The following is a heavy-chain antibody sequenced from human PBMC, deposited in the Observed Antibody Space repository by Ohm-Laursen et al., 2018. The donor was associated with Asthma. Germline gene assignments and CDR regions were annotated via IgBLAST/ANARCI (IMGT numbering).Heavy chain of an antibody. CDR3: ARDSPFVVVVAAYFDY. D-gene: IGHD2-15*01. CDR2: IWYDGSNK. Sequence: SLRLSCAASGFTFNSYGIHWVRQAPGKGLEWVAVIWYDGSNKYYADSVKGRFTISRDNSKNTLYLQMNSLRAEDTAVYYCARDSPFVVVVAAYFDYWGQGTLVTVSS. V-gene: IGHV3-33*08. J-gene: IGHJ4*02. CDR1: GFTFNSYG.